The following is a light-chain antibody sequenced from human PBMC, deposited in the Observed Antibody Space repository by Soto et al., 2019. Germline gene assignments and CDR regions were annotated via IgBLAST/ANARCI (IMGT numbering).Light chain of an antibody. V-gene: IGKV3-11*01. J-gene: IGKJ5*01. CDR3: QQRSNWPALA. CDR2: DAS. Sequence: EIVLTQSPATLSLSPGERATLSCRASQSVSSYLAWYQQKPGQAPRLLIYDASNRATGIPARFSGSGSGTDFTLTICSPEPENFAVYYCQQRSNWPALAFGQGTRLEIK. CDR1: QSVSSY.